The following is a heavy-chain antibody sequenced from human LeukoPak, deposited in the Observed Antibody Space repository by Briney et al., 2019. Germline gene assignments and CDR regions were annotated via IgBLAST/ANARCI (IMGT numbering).Heavy chain of an antibody. CDR3: TREPRRGSSGAFDI. CDR1: GYTFSSYG. J-gene: IGHJ3*02. Sequence: ASVKVSCKASGYTFSSYGISWVRQATGQGLEWMGWINVYNGNTDYAQKLQGRVTMTTDTSTSTAYMELRSLRSDDTAVYYCTREPRRGSSGAFDIWGQGTMVTVSS. V-gene: IGHV1-18*01. D-gene: IGHD6-6*01. CDR2: INVYNGNT.